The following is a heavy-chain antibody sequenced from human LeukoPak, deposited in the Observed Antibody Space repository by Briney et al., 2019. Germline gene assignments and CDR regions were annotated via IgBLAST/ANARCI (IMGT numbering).Heavy chain of an antibody. V-gene: IGHV4-30-4*07. CDR3: VRGVGGEYFYFDR. D-gene: IGHD1-26*01. CDR2: IYHSGAA. Sequence: SETLSLTCAVSGGSISSGGYSWSWIRQPPGKGLEWVGYIYHSGAAYHNPSLKSRLALSVDTSNNQFSLRLRSVTAADTAVYYCVRGVGGEYFYFDRWGQGALVTVSA. CDR1: GGSISSGGYS. J-gene: IGHJ4*02.